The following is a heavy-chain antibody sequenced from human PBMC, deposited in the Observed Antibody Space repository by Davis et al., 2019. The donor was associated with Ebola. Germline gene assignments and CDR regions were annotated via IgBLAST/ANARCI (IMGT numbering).Heavy chain of an antibody. Sequence: ASVKVSCKASGYTFTGYYMHWVRQAPGQGLEWMGWINPNSGGTNYAQKFQGRVTMTRDTSISTAYMELSSLRSEDTAVYYCARQVAATPGRWFDPWGQGTLVTVSS. V-gene: IGHV1-2*02. J-gene: IGHJ5*02. D-gene: IGHD2-15*01. CDR3: ARQVAATPGRWFDP. CDR2: INPNSGGT. CDR1: GYTFTGYY.